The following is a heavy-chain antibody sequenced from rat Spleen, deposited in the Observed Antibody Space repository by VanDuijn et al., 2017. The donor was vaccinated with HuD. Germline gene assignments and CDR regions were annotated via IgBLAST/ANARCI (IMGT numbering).Heavy chain of an antibody. Sequence: EVQLVESGGGLVQPGRSMKLSCAASGFIFSNYVMAWVRQAPKKGLEWVAYISYDGCTTYYRDSVKGRFTISRDNAKSTLYLQMNSLRSEDTATYYCTRLRVITTFDYWGQGVMVTVSS. D-gene: IGHD1-10*01. CDR1: GFIFSNYV. J-gene: IGHJ2*01. CDR3: TRLRVITTFDY. V-gene: IGHV5-22*01. CDR2: ISYDGCTT.